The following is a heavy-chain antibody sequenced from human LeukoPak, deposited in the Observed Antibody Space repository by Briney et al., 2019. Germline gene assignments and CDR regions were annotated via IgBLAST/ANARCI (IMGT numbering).Heavy chain of an antibody. CDR2: IDPNIGTT. D-gene: IGHD3-22*01. J-gene: IGHJ4*02. CDR3: ARLLEHYYFDASGYYDDDY. CDR1: GYTFTGFY. Sequence: ASVNVSCKASGYTFTGFYMHWVRQAPGQGPEWMGWIDPNIGTTKYSQKFQGRVAMTRDTSISEVYMELSRLRSDDTAVYYCARLLEHYYFDASGYYDDDYWGQGTPIIVSS. V-gene: IGHV1-2*02.